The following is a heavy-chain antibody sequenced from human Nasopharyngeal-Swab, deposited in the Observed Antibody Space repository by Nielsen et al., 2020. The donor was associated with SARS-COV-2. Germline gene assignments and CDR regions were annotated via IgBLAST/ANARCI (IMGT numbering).Heavy chain of an antibody. J-gene: IGHJ4*02. CDR2: IKQDGSER. D-gene: IGHD6-19*01. CDR3: TKDHVRGWQLDS. Sequence: GESLKISCAASGCNFNNYWMRWVSQAPGKGLEWVANIKQDGSERHYLESVRGRFTISRDNAKNSVFLQMNNLRAEDTAVYYCTKDHVRGWQLDSWGQGTLVTVSS. V-gene: IGHV3-7*03. CDR1: GCNFNNYW.